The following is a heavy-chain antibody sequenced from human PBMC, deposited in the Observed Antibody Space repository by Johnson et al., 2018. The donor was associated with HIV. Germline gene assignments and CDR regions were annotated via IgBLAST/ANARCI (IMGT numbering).Heavy chain of an antibody. Sequence: VQLVESGGGLVQPGGSLRLSCAASGFTFSSYWMSWVRQAPGKGLEWVANIKQDGSEKYYADSVKGRFTISRDNSKNTLYLQMNSLRAEDTAVYYCAKGSYYYASGSYYNGKAFDIWGQGTMVTVSS. D-gene: IGHD3-10*01. CDR2: IKQDGSEK. J-gene: IGHJ3*02. V-gene: IGHV3-7*01. CDR3: AKGSYYYASGSYYNGKAFDI. CDR1: GFTFSSYW.